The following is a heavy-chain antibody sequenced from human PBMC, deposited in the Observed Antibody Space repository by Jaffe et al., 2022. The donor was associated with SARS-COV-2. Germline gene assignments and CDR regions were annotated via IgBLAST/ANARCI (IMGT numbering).Heavy chain of an antibody. Sequence: QVQLVESGGGVVQPGRSLRLSCAASGFTFSSYGMHWVRQAPGKGLEWVAVISYDGSNKYYADSVKGRFTISRDNSKNTLYLQMNSLRAEDTAVYYCAKGKELGGYYYYGMDVWGQGTTVTVSS. J-gene: IGHJ6*02. V-gene: IGHV3-30*18. CDR2: ISYDGSNK. CDR3: AKGKELGGYYYYGMDV. D-gene: IGHD1-26*01. CDR1: GFTFSSYG.